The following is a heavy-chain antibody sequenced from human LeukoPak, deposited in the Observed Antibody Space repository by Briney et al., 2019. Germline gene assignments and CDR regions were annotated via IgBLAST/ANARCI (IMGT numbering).Heavy chain of an antibody. CDR2: IGGSSSAI. D-gene: IGHD6-19*01. V-gene: IGHV3-48*01. J-gene: IGHJ4*02. Sequence: EPGGSLRLSCTASGFTFSNYAMNWVRQAPGKGLEWVSNIGGSSSAIYNADSVKGRFTSSRDNAKNTLYLQMSSLRAEDTAVYYCVKGGQWLPYYFDYWGQGTLVTVSS. CDR3: VKGGQWLPYYFDY. CDR1: GFTFSNYA.